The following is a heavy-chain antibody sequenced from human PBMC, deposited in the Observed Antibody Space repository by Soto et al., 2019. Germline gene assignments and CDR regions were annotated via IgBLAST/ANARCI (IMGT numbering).Heavy chain of an antibody. D-gene: IGHD6-13*01. Sequence: QVQLQESGPGLVKPSGTLSLTCAVSGGSISSSNWWSWVRQPPGKGLEWIGEIYHSGSTNYNPSLKSRVTRSVDKSKNQFSLKLSSVTAADTAVYYCARAYDLIAAAGVFDPWGQGTLVTVSS. V-gene: IGHV4-4*02. CDR2: IYHSGST. CDR1: GGSISSSNW. J-gene: IGHJ5*02. CDR3: ARAYDLIAAAGVFDP.